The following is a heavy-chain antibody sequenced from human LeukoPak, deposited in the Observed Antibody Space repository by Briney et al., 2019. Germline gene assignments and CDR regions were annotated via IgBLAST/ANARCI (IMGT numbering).Heavy chain of an antibody. J-gene: IGHJ3*02. Sequence: GASVKVSCKVSGYALTELSMHWVRQAPGKGLEWIGGFDPEDGETIYAQKFQGRVTMTEDTSTDTAYMELSSLRSEDTAVYYCATDGGGSSWFDDAFDIWGQGTMVTVSS. V-gene: IGHV1-24*01. CDR3: ATDGGGSSWFDDAFDI. CDR2: FDPEDGET. CDR1: GYALTELS. D-gene: IGHD6-13*01.